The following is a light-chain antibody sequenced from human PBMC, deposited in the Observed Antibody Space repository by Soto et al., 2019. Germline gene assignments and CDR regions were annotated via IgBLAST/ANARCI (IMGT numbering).Light chain of an antibody. J-gene: IGKJ1*01. CDR3: QQTLSFAPT. CDR1: QAIDSW. V-gene: IGKV1-12*01. CDR2: TGS. Sequence: DIQMTQSPSSVSASVGDRVTITCRASQAIDSWLAWYQQKPGEAPKLLIFTGSLLHSGVPPRFSGSRSVTDFTLTISSLQPEDFATYYCQQTLSFAPTFGHGTKV.